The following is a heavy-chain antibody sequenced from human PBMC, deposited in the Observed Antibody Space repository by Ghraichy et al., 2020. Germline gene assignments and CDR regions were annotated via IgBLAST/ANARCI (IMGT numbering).Heavy chain of an antibody. V-gene: IGHV4-4*07. Sequence: SETLSLTCTVSGGSISSYYWSWIRQPAGKGLEWIGRIYTSGSTNYNPSLKSRVTMSVDTSKNQFSLKLSSVTAADTAVYYCARDNLEWLPDSYYYYMDVWGKGTTVTVSS. CDR3: ARDNLEWLPDSYYYYMDV. D-gene: IGHD3-3*01. J-gene: IGHJ6*03. CDR2: IYTSGST. CDR1: GGSISSYY.